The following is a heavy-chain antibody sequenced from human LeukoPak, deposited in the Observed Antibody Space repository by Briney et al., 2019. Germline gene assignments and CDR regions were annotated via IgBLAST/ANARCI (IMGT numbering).Heavy chain of an antibody. CDR2: IYYSGST. V-gene: IGHV4-59*08. J-gene: IGHJ5*02. CDR3: ARRDDYSNYAWFDP. CDR1: GGSISSYY. D-gene: IGHD4-11*01. Sequence: SETLSLTCTVSGGSISSYYWSWIRQPPGKGLEWLGYIYYSGSTYYNPSLKSRVTISVDTSKNQFSLKLSSVTAADTAVYYCARRDDYSNYAWFDPWGQGTLVTVSS.